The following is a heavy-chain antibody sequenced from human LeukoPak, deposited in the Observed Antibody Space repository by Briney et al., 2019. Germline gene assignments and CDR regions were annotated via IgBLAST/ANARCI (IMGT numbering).Heavy chain of an antibody. Sequence: ASVKVSCKTTGYTFTGYHLHWVRQAPEQGLEWMAWIQSDSGDTNYAQKFQGRVTVTRDKFTRTSYIEVDRLSSDDTAVYYCARDLTGDLYTFFDYWGQGTLVTVSS. CDR2: IQSDSGDT. CDR1: GYTFTGYH. J-gene: IGHJ4*02. V-gene: IGHV1-2*02. CDR3: ARDLTGDLYTFFDY. D-gene: IGHD3-16*02.